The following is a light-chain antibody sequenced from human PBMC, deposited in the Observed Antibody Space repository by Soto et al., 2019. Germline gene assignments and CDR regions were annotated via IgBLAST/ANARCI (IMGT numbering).Light chain of an antibody. Sequence: EIVLTQSPATLSLSPGERATLSCRASQSVSSGLAWYQQKPGQAPRLLIYHASNRATGIPARFSGSGSGTDFTLTISSLEPEDFAVYYCQQRSNGPPAYTFGQGTKLEIK. V-gene: IGKV3-11*01. CDR2: HAS. CDR1: QSVSSG. CDR3: QQRSNGPPAYT. J-gene: IGKJ2*01.